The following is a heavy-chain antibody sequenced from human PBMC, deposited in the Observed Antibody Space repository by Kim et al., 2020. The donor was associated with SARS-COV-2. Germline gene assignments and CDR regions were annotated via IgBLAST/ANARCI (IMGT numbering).Heavy chain of an antibody. J-gene: IGHJ6*02. V-gene: IGHV4-59*08. CDR1: GGSISSYY. CDR2: IYYSGST. CDR3: ARQVVVAGSGYYYYGMDV. Sequence: SETLSLTCTVSGGSISSYYWSWIRQPPGKGLEWIGYIYYSGSTNYNPSLKSRVTISVDTSKNQFSLKLSSVTAADTAVYYCARQVVVAGSGYYYYGMDVWGQGTTVTVSS. D-gene: IGHD2-15*01.